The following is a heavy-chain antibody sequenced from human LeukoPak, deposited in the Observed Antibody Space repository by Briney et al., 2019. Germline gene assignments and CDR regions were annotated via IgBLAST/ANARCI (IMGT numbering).Heavy chain of an antibody. CDR2: INPSGGST. Sequence: ASVKVSCKASGYTFTSYYMHWVRQAPGQGLEWMGIINPSGGSTSYAQKFQGRVTMTTDTSTNTAYMELRSLRSDDTAVYYCRIAAAAHAFDIWGQGTMVTVSS. CDR1: GYTFTSYY. V-gene: IGHV1-46*03. J-gene: IGHJ3*02. D-gene: IGHD6-13*01. CDR3: RIAAAAHAFDI.